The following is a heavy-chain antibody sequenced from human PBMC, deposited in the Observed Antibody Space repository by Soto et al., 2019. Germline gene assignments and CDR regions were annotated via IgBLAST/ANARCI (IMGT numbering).Heavy chain of an antibody. Sequence: ASVKVSCKASGYTFTSYDINWVRQATGQGLEWMGWMNPNSGNTGYAQKFQGRVTMTRNTSISTAYMELSSLRSEDTAVYYCAIGKGPGRPSSGWYGYRGQGPLLTLSS. V-gene: IGHV1-8*01. CDR3: AIGKGPGRPSSGWYGY. D-gene: IGHD6-19*01. CDR2: MNPNSGNT. J-gene: IGHJ4*02. CDR1: GYTFTSYD.